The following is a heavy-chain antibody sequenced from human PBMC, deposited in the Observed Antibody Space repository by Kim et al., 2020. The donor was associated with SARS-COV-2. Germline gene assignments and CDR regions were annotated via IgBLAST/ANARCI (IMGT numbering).Heavy chain of an antibody. J-gene: IGHJ6*02. CDR2: IYSGGST. CDR1: GFTVSSNY. V-gene: IGHV3-53*04. D-gene: IGHD5-18*01. CDR3: ARDHRYSYGSYYYYGMDV. Sequence: GGSLRLSCAASGFTVSSNYMSWVRQAPGKGLEWVSVIYSGGSTYYADSVKGRFTISRHNSKNTLYLQMNSLRAEDTAVYYCARDHRYSYGSYYYYGMDVWGQGTTVTVSS.